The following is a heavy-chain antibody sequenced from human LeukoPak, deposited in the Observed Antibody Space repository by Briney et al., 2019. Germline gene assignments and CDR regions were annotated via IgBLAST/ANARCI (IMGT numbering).Heavy chain of an antibody. CDR1: GYMFTNYG. D-gene: IGHD2-15*01. V-gene: IGHV1-18*01. CDR3: AKEDKGGSFGC. CDR2: ISAYNGNT. J-gene: IGHJ4*02. Sequence: ASVKVSCKASGYMFTNYGISWVRQAPGQGLEWMGWISAYNGNTNYAQKFQGRVSMTTDTPTSTAYMELRSLRSDDTAVYYCAKEDKGGSFGCWGQGTLVTVSS.